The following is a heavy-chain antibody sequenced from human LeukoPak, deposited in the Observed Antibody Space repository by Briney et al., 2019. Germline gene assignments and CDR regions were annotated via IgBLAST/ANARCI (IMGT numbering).Heavy chain of an antibody. CDR3: ARDNHVCSSTSCQYYYYGMDV. D-gene: IGHD2-2*01. J-gene: IGHJ6*02. V-gene: IGHV1-2*02. CDR2: INPNSGGT. Sequence: ASVKVSFKASGYTFTGYYMHWVRQAPGQGLEWMGWINPNSGGTNYAQKFQGRVTMTRDTSISTAYMELSSLRSDDTAVYYCARDNHVCSSTSCQYYYYGMDVWGLGTTVTVSS. CDR1: GYTFTGYY.